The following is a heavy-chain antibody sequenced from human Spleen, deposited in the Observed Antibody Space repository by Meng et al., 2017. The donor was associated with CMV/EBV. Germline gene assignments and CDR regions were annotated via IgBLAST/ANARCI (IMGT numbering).Heavy chain of an antibody. J-gene: IGHJ4*02. Sequence: GESLKISCAASGFTFSSYAMSWVRQAPGKGLEWVAGINQDGSEKYYLDSVKGRFTISRDNAKNSLYLQMNSLRVEETAVYYCARDSEGSGPGHWGQGTLVTVSS. CDR3: ARDSEGSGPGH. CDR2: INQDGSEK. CDR1: GFTFSSYA. D-gene: IGHD6-19*01. V-gene: IGHV3-7*01.